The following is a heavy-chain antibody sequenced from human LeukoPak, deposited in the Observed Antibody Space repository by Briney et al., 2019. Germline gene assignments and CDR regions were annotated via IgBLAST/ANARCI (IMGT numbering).Heavy chain of an antibody. V-gene: IGHV4-59*12. Sequence: SETLSLTCTVSGGSISSYYWSWIRQPPGKGLEWIGYIYYSGSTNYNPSLKSRVTISVDTSKNQFSLKLSSVTAADTAVYFCARGLDANDWSDTFDIWGQGTMVTVSS. CDR1: GGSISSYY. J-gene: IGHJ3*02. CDR2: IYYSGST. D-gene: IGHD3/OR15-3a*01. CDR3: ARGLDANDWSDTFDI.